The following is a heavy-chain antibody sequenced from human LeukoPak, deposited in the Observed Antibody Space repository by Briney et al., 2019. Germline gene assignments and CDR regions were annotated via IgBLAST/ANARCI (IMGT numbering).Heavy chain of an antibody. CDR1: GFTFNTYD. CDR2: ISGSGGTT. D-gene: IGHD2-2*02. J-gene: IGHJ4*02. V-gene: IGHV3-23*01. CDR3: AKASRRHCGSTVCYTLDY. Sequence: GGSLRLSCAASGFTFNTYDMNWVRQAPGKGLEWVSSISGSGGTTYSTDSVKGRFTISRDNTKNTLYLQMNSLRADDTAVYYCAKASRRHCGSTVCYTLDYWGQGTLVTVSS.